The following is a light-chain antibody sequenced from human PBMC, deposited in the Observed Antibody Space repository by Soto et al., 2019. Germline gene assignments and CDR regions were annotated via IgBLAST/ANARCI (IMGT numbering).Light chain of an antibody. J-gene: IGKJ2*03. CDR1: QSVSSNY. CDR2: ATS. V-gene: IGKV3-20*01. Sequence: EIVLTQSPGTLSLSPGDRVTLSCRASQSVSSNYLAWYQQKPGQAPRLLIYATSSRATGIPDRFSCSGSGTDFTLTISRLEPEDFAMYYCQQYCDYHSPRYSFGQGTRLEI. CDR3: QQYCDYHSPRYS.